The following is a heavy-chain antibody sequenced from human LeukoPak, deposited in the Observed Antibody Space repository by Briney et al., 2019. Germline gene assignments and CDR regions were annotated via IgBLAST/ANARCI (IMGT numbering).Heavy chain of an antibody. CDR3: ARLLGTHINYFDP. J-gene: IGHJ5*02. V-gene: IGHV4-39*01. D-gene: IGHD2-21*01. CDR1: GGSISSYY. CDR2: IYYSGST. Sequence: SETLSLTCTVSGGSISSYYWGWIRQPPGKGLEWIGSIYYSGSTYYNPSLKSRVTISVDTSKNQFSLKLSSVTAADTAVYYCARLLGTHINYFDPWGQGTLVTDSS.